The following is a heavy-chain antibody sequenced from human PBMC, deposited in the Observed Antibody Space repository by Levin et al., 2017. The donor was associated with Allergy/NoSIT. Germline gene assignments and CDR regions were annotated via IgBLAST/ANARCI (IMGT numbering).Heavy chain of an antibody. J-gene: IGHJ4*02. CDR1: GFTFSTSW. D-gene: IGHD1/OR15-1a*01. CDR3: ARDIGWNNLY. CDR2: MNEDGSQK. Sequence: GGSLRLSCAASGFTFSTSWMTWVRQAPGKGLEWVANMNEDGSQKYYLQSVMGRFTISRDNAKNSLYLQINSLRLEDTAVYYCARDIGWNNLYWGQGTLVTVSS. V-gene: IGHV3-7*01.